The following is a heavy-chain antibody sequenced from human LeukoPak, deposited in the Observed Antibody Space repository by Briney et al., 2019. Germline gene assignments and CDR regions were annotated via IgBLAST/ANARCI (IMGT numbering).Heavy chain of an antibody. CDR3: AKDRPPYCSSTSCREANDY. CDR1: GFTFSSYG. CDR2: IRYDGSNK. D-gene: IGHD2-2*01. Sequence: PGGSLRLSCAASGFTFSSYGMHWVRQAPGKGLERVAFIRYDGSNKYYADSVKGRFTISRDNSKNTLYLQMNSLRAEDTAVYYCAKDRPPYCSSTSCREANDYWGQGTLVTVSS. J-gene: IGHJ4*02. V-gene: IGHV3-30*02.